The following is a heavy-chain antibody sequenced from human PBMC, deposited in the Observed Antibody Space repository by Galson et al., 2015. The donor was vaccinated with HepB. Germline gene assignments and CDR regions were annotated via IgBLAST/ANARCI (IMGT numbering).Heavy chain of an antibody. CDR2: IIPIFGTA. D-gene: IGHD2-2*01. Sequence: SVKVSCKASGGTFSSYAISWVRQAPGQGLEWMGGIIPIFGTANYAQKFQGRVTITADKSTSTAYMELSSLRSEDTAVYYCARRWGWGSTGFYAFDIWGQGTMVTVSS. CDR3: ARRWGWGSTGFYAFDI. J-gene: IGHJ3*02. V-gene: IGHV1-69*06. CDR1: GGTFSSYA.